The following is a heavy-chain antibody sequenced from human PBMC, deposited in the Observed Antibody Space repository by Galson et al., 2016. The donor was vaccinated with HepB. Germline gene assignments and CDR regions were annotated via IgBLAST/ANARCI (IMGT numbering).Heavy chain of an antibody. CDR3: AKVPSVFGVVREDI. J-gene: IGHJ6*04. V-gene: IGHV3-23*01. CDR2: MSGRGDNT. Sequence: SLRLSCAVSGFSLSTYAMTWVRQAPGKGLEWVSSMSGRGDNTYYADSVRGRFTVSRDESKTTLFLQMNCLRAEDTAVYYCAKVPSVFGVVREDIWGKGTTVTVSS. CDR1: GFSLSTYA. D-gene: IGHD3-3*01.